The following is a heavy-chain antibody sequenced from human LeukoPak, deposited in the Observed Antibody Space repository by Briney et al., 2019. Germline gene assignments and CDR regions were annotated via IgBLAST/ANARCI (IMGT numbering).Heavy chain of an antibody. D-gene: IGHD3-16*02. V-gene: IGHV4-34*01. Sequence: SETLSHTCAVYGGSFSGYYWSWLRQPPGKGLEWIGEINHSGSTNYNPSLKSRVTISVDTSKNQFSLKLSSVTAADTAVYYCARASYGYVWGSYRHNWFDPWGQGTLVTVSS. CDR1: GGSFSGYY. J-gene: IGHJ5*02. CDR2: INHSGST. CDR3: ARASYGYVWGSYRHNWFDP.